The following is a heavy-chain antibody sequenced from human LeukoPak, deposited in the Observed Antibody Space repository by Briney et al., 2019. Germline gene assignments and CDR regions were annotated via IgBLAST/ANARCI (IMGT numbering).Heavy chain of an antibody. Sequence: GGSLRLSCAASGFTFSSYSMNWVRQAPGKGLEWVSYISSSSSTIYYADSVKGRFTISRDNAKNSLYLQMNSLRAEDTAVYYCAREVRGYYDSSGYYHFDYWGQGTLVTVSS. CDR2: ISSSSSTI. CDR3: AREVRGYYDSSGYYHFDY. CDR1: GFTFSSYS. J-gene: IGHJ4*02. V-gene: IGHV3-48*04. D-gene: IGHD3-22*01.